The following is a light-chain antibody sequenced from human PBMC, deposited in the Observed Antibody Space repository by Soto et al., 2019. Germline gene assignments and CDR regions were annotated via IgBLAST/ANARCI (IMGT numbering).Light chain of an antibody. CDR3: SSYAGSYNWV. J-gene: IGLJ3*02. CDR1: SSDVGGNKY. Sequence: QSALTQPPSASGYPGQSVTISCTGTSSDVGGNKYVSWDKHHPGKAPKLLIYEVSKRHSGVPDRFSGSKSGKPASLTVSGLQAADEAEYYCSSYAGSYNWVFGGGTKVTVL. CDR2: EVS. V-gene: IGLV2-8*01.